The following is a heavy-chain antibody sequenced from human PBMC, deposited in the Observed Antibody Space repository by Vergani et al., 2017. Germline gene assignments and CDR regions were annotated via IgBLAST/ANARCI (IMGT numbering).Heavy chain of an antibody. J-gene: IGHJ6*03. D-gene: IGHD6-13*01. V-gene: IGHV3-30*03. Sequence: QVQLVESGGGVVQPGRSLRLSCAASGFTFSSYGMHWVRQAPGKGLEWVAVISYDGSNKYYADSVKGRFTISRDNSKNTLYLQMNSLRAEDTAVYYCGIAAAGTYYYYYMDVWGK. CDR3: GIAAAGTYYYYYMDV. CDR2: ISYDGSNK. CDR1: GFTFSSYG.